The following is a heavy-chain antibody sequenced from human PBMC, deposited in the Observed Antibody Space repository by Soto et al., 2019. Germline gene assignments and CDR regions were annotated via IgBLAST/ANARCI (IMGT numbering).Heavy chain of an antibody. CDR3: AHRHGDYGLVRTSDWFDP. J-gene: IGHJ5*02. V-gene: IGHV2-5*02. D-gene: IGHD4-17*01. CDR1: GFSLSTSGVG. CDR2: IYWDDDK. Sequence: QITLKESGPPLVKPTQTLTLTCTFSGFSLSTSGVGVGWIRQPPGKALEWLALIYWDDDKRYSPSLKSRLTITKDTTKNQVVLTLTNMDPVDTATYYCAHRHGDYGLVRTSDWFDPWGQGTLVTVSS.